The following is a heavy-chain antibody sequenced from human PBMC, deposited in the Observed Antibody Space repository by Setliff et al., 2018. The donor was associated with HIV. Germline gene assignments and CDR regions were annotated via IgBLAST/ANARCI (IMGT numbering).Heavy chain of an antibody. CDR2: IYYSGNP. D-gene: IGHD2-2*01. J-gene: IGHJ4*02. CDR1: GGSISSGYYY. Sequence: PSETLSLTCTVSGGSISSGYYYWSWIRQHPGKGLEWIGYIYYSGNPFYNPSLRSRVTISLDTSKNQFSLKLSSVTAADTAVYYCARGFDYAQRPPLYYFDYWGQGALVTVSS. CDR3: ARGFDYAQRPPLYYFDY. V-gene: IGHV4-31*03.